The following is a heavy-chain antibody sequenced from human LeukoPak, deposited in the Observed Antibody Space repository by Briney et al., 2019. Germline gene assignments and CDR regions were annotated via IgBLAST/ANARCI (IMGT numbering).Heavy chain of an antibody. V-gene: IGHV3-7*01. CDR1: GFTFSSYW. CDR2: IKQDGSEK. Sequence: GGSLRLSCAASGFTFSSYWMSWVRQAPGKGPEWVANIKQDGSEKKYVDSVKGRFTISRDNAKNSLFLQVNSLRVEDTAVYYCAKFAKYYYGSGSTYFDYWGQGTLVTVSS. CDR3: AKFAKYYYGSGSTYFDY. D-gene: IGHD3-10*01. J-gene: IGHJ4*02.